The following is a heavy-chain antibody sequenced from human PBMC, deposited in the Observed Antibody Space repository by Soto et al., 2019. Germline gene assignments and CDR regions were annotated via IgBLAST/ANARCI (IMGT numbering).Heavy chain of an antibody. CDR1: GFTFSSYA. Sequence: EVQLLESGGGLVQPGGSLRLSCAASGFTFSSYAMSWVRQAPGKWLEWVSAISGSGGSTYYADSVKGRFTISRDNSKNTLYLQMNSLRAEDTAVYYCAKDRLTYYYDSRDQPLAYWGQGTLVTVSS. V-gene: IGHV3-23*01. CDR3: AKDRLTYYYDSRDQPLAY. D-gene: IGHD3-22*01. J-gene: IGHJ4*02. CDR2: ISGSGGST.